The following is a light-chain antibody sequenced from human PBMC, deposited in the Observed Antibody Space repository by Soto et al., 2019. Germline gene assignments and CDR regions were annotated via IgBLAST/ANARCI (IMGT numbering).Light chain of an antibody. CDR2: DDS. CDR1: NIGSKS. Sequence: SYELTQPPSVSVAPGQTARITCGGNNIGSKSVHWYQQKPGQAPVLVVYDDSDRPSGIPERFSDSKSGNTATLTITRVEAGDEADYYCQVWDNSSDHPYVFGTGTKVTVL. CDR3: QVWDNSSDHPYV. V-gene: IGLV3-21*02. J-gene: IGLJ1*01.